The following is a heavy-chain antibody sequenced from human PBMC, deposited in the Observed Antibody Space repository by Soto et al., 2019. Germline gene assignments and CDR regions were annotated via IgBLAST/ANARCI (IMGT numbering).Heavy chain of an antibody. Sequence: QVQLQESGPGLVKPSQTLSLTCTVSGGSISSGGYYWSWIRRHPGKGLEWIGYIYYSGSTYYNPSLKSRVTIAVDTAKSQYSLKLSCVSAADTAVYYCARGRAGFFCSGRSDNLFDPWGQGTLVTVSS. CDR3: ARGRAGFFCSGRSDNLFDP. J-gene: IGHJ5*02. CDR1: GGSISSGGYY. CDR2: IYYSGST. D-gene: IGHD2-15*01. V-gene: IGHV4-31*03.